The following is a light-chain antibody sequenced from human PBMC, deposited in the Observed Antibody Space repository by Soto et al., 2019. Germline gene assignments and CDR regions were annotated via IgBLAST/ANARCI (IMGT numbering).Light chain of an antibody. Sequence: QSALTQPDSVSGSPGHSITISCTGTSSDVGGYNYVSWYQQHPGKDPKLMIYDVSNRPSGVSNRFSGSKSGNTASLTISGLQAEDEADYYCSSFTSSTTPVFGGGTQLTVL. J-gene: IGLJ2*01. CDR1: SSDVGGYNY. V-gene: IGLV2-14*01. CDR2: DVS. CDR3: SSFTSSTTPV.